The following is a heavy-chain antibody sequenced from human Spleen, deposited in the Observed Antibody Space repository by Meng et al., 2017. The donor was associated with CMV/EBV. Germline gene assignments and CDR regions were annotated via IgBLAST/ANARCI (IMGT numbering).Heavy chain of an antibody. D-gene: IGHD3-22*01. Sequence: EVQLVVSGGXLVKPGGSLRPSGAASGFTFSSYSMNWVRQAPGKGLEWVSSISSSSSYIYYADSVKGRFTISRDNAKNSLYLQMNSLRAEDTAVYYCARNPPPISSGYYYFDDWGQGTLGTVSS. CDR2: ISSSSSYI. J-gene: IGHJ4*02. V-gene: IGHV3-21*01. CDR1: GFTFSSYS. CDR3: ARNPPPISSGYYYFDD.